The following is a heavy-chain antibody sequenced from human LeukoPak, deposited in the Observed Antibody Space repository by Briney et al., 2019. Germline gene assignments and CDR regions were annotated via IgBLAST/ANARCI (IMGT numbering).Heavy chain of an antibody. V-gene: IGHV3-23*01. Sequence: PGGYLRLSCAASGFTFSSYAMSWVRQAPGKGLEWVSAISGSGGSTYYADSVKGRFTISRDNSKNTLYLQMNSLRAEDTAVYYCAKGIRFSGRGGDYWGQGTLVTVSS. CDR1: GFTFSSYA. D-gene: IGHD3-10*01. CDR2: ISGSGGST. CDR3: AKGIRFSGRGGDY. J-gene: IGHJ4*02.